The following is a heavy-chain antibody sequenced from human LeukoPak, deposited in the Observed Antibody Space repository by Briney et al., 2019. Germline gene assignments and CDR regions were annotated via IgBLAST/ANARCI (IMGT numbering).Heavy chain of an antibody. CDR1: GFTFSSYG. J-gene: IGHJ4*02. CDR3: ASGHLLGASYGLFDY. Sequence: GGSLRLSCAASGFTFSSYGMHWVRQAPGKGLEWVAVISYDGSNKYYADSVKGRFTISRDNSKNTLYLQMNSLRAGDTAVYYCASGHLLGASYGLFDYWGQGTLVTVSS. CDR2: ISYDGSNK. D-gene: IGHD1-26*01. V-gene: IGHV3-30*19.